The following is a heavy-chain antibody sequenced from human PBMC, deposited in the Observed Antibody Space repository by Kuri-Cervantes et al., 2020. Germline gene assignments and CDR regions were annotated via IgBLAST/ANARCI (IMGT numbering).Heavy chain of an antibody. CDR3: ARVIPAAMVH. CDR1: GFTFSSYS. D-gene: IGHD2-2*01. V-gene: IGHV3-21*01. CDR2: ISSSSSYI. Sequence: ETLSLTCAASGFTFSSYSMNWVHQAPGKGLEWVSSISSSSSYIYYADSVKGRFTISRDNAKNSLYLQMNSLRAEDTAVYYCARVIPAAMVHWGQGTLVTVSS. J-gene: IGHJ4*02.